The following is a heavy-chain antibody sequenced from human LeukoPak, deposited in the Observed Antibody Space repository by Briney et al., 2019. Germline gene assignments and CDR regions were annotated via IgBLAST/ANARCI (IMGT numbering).Heavy chain of an antibody. CDR1: GFTFSSYA. CDR2: ISGSGGST. Sequence: SGGSLRLSCAASGFTFSSYAMSWVRQAPGKGLEWVSAISGSGGSTYYADSVKGRFTISRDNAKNSLYLQMNSLRAEDTALYYCARRAYGDYVDFDYWGQGTLVTVSS. V-gene: IGHV3-23*01. D-gene: IGHD4-17*01. CDR3: ARRAYGDYVDFDY. J-gene: IGHJ4*02.